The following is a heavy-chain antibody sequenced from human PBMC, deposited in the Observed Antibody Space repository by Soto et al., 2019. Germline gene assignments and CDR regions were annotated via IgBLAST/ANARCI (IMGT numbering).Heavy chain of an antibody. CDR1: GFTFSSYG. CDR3: AKVGIAAPDTRYYFDY. J-gene: IGHJ4*02. V-gene: IGHV3-30*18. Sequence: GGSLRLSCAASGFTFSSYGMHWVRQAPGKGLEWVAVTSYDGSNKYYADSVKGRFTISRDNSKNTLFLQMNSLRAEDTAVYYCAKVGIAAPDTRYYFDYWGQGTLVTVSS. D-gene: IGHD6-13*01. CDR2: TSYDGSNK.